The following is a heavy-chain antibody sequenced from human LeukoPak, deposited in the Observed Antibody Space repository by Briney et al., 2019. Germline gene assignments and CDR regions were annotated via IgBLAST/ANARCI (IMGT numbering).Heavy chain of an antibody. CDR1: GLTFSNSW. J-gene: IGHJ1*01. Sequence: LSGGSLRLSCEASGLTFSNSWMHWVRQAPGKGLVWVSRINNEGTTLSYADSVKGRFTISRDNAKNTLYLQMNSLRAEDTAVYYCARVSGLGMNEYYQHWGQGTLVTVAS. CDR2: INNEGTTL. V-gene: IGHV3-74*01. D-gene: IGHD3-10*01. CDR3: ARVSGLGMNEYYQH.